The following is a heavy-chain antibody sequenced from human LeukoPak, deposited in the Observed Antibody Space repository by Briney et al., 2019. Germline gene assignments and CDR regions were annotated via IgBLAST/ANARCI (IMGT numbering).Heavy chain of an antibody. CDR2: ISYDGSNK. V-gene: IGHV3-30-3*01. CDR3: ARDREYCSSTSCSALGY. Sequence: GGSLRLSCAASGFTFSSYAMHWVRQAPGKGLEWVAVISYDGSNKYYADSAKGRFTISRDNSKNTLYPQMNSLRAEDTAVYYCARDREYCSSTSCSALGYWGQGTLVTVSS. CDR1: GFTFSSYA. D-gene: IGHD2-2*01. J-gene: IGHJ4*02.